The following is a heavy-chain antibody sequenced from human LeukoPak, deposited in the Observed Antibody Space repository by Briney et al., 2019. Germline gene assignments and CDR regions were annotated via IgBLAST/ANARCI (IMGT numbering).Heavy chain of an antibody. V-gene: IGHV1-69*04. D-gene: IGHD3-22*01. CDR3: ARDLDSTGALDY. Sequence: SVKVSCKASGGTFSSYAIIWVRQAPGQGLEWMGRIIPILGIANYAQKFQGRVTITADKSTSTAYMELSSLRSEDTAVYYCARDLDSTGALDYWGQGTLVTVSS. J-gene: IGHJ4*02. CDR2: IIPILGIA. CDR1: GGTFSSYA.